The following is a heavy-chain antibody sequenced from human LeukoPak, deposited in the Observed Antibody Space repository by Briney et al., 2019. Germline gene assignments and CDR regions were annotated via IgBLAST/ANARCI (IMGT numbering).Heavy chain of an antibody. CDR3: ATRRYSSSPQSIVDY. J-gene: IGHJ4*02. Sequence: GGSLRLSCAASGFTFSDYYMSWIRQAPGKGLEWVSYISSSGSTIYYADSVKGRFTISRDNAKNSLYLQMNSLRAEDTAVYYCATRRYSSSPQSIVDYWGQGTLVTVSS. CDR1: GFTFSDYY. D-gene: IGHD6-6*01. V-gene: IGHV3-11*01. CDR2: ISSSGSTI.